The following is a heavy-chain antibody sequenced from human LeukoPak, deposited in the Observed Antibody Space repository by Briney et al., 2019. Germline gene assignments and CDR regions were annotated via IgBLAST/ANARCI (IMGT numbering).Heavy chain of an antibody. CDR3: ARDRHLGQPTPFDI. J-gene: IGHJ3*02. D-gene: IGHD1-26*01. V-gene: IGHV4-4*07. CDR2: IYTSGST. CDR1: GGSISSYY. Sequence: TSETLSLTCTVSGGSISSYYWSWIRQPARKGLEWIGRIYTSGSTNYNPSLKSRVIMSVDTSKNQFSLKLSSVTAADTAVYYCARDRHLGQPTPFDIWGQGTMVTVSS.